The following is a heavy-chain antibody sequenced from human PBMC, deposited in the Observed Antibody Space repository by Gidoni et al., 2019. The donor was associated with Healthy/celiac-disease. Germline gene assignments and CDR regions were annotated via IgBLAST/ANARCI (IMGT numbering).Heavy chain of an antibody. V-gene: IGHV3-48*01. CDR1: GFPFSSYS. Sequence: EVQLVESGGGLVQPGGSLRLSCAASGFPFSSYSLNWVRQAPGKGLEWFSYISSSSSTIYYADSVKGRFTISRDNAKHSLSLQMNSLRAEDTAVYYCARDTVVGYWGQGTLVTVSS. CDR2: ISSSSSTI. J-gene: IGHJ4*02. CDR3: ARDTVVGY. D-gene: IGHD4-17*01.